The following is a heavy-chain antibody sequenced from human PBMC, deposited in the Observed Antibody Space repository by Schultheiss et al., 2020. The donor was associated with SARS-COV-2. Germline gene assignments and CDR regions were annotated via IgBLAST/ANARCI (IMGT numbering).Heavy chain of an antibody. Sequence: SETLSLTCTVSGDSISSYYWSWIRQPPGKGLEWIGYIYYSGSTNYNPSLKSRVTISVDKSKNQFSLKLSSVTAADTAVYYCAKKTPGTNPFDFWGQGNLVTVSS. CDR2: IYYSGST. J-gene: IGHJ4*02. V-gene: IGHV4-59*12. CDR1: GDSISSYY. CDR3: AKKTPGTNPFDF. D-gene: IGHD3-10*01.